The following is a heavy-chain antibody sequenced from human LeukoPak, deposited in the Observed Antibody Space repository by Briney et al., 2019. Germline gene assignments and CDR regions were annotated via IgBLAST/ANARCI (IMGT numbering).Heavy chain of an antibody. D-gene: IGHD1-26*01. CDR2: IIPIFGTA. Sequence: ASVKVSCKASGGTFSSYAISWVRQAPGQGLEWMGGIIPIFGTANYAQKFQGRVTMTEDTSTDTAYMELSSLRSEDTAVCYCAAGPIVGATTLFDYWGQGTLVTVSS. CDR3: AAGPIVGATTLFDY. V-gene: IGHV1-69*06. J-gene: IGHJ4*02. CDR1: GGTFSSYA.